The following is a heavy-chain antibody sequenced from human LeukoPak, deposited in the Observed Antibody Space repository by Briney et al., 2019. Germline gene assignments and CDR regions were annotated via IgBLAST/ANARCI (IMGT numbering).Heavy chain of an antibody. D-gene: IGHD6-13*01. CDR3: ARRRSHDGRQFTDSSSWYFTYYFDY. CDR1: GGSISSNSHY. V-gene: IGHV4-39*07. J-gene: IGHJ4*02. Sequence: SETLSLTCTVSGGSISSNSHYWGWIRQSPGTGLEWIGSIYYSGTTYYNPSLKSRVTISIDTSKNQFSLKLTSVTAADTAVYYCARRRSHDGRQFTDSSSWYFTYYFDYWGQGTLVTVSS. CDR2: IYYSGTT.